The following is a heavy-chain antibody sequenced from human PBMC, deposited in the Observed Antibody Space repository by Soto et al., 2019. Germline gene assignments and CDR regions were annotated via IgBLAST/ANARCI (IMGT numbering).Heavy chain of an antibody. CDR1: GYTFTSYG. CDR2: ISAYNGNT. J-gene: IGHJ3*02. Sequence: ASVKVSCKASGYTFTSYGISWVRQAPGQGLEWMGWISAYNGNTNYAQKLQGRVTMTTDTSTSTAYMELRSLRSDDTAVYYCAGGDIVVVVAASKVDDSFDIWGQGKMVTVSS. V-gene: IGHV1-18*01. CDR3: AGGDIVVVVAASKVDDSFDI. D-gene: IGHD2-15*01.